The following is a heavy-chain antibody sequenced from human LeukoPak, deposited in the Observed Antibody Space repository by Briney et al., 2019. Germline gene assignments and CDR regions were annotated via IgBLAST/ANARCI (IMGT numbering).Heavy chain of an antibody. CDR3: ARALHWFDP. J-gene: IGHJ5*02. V-gene: IGHV4-30-2*01. D-gene: IGHD1-26*01. CDR1: GGSISSGGYS. Sequence: SETLSLTCAVSGGSISSGGYSWSWIRQPPGKGLEWIGYIYHSGSTYYNPSLKSRVTISVDRSKNQFSLELSSVTAADTAVYYCARALHWFDPWGQGTLVTVSS. CDR2: IYHSGST.